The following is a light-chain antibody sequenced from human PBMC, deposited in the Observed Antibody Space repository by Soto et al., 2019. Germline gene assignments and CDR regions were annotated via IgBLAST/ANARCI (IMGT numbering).Light chain of an antibody. CDR3: QSYDSSLRV. CDR1: SSNIGAGYH. CDR2: DNN. J-gene: IGLJ3*02. Sequence: QSVLTQPPSVSGAPGQRVTISCTGSSSNIGAGYHVHWYQQLPGTAPKLLIYDNNNRPSGVPDRFSGSKSGASASLAITGLQAEDEADYFCQSYDSSLRVFGGGTKLTVL. V-gene: IGLV1-40*01.